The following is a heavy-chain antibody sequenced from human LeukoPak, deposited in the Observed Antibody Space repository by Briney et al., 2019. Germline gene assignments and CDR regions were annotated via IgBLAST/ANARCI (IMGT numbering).Heavy chain of an antibody. CDR1: GGSFTDYF. V-gene: IGHV4-34*01. CDR3: ARGNIPGTY. CDR2: INHSGST. D-gene: IGHD1-7*01. J-gene: IGHJ4*02. Sequence: SETLSLTCDVFGGSFTDYFWTWIRQSPGKGLEWIGEINHSGSTNYNPSLKSRVAISVDTSKNQFSLKLSSVTAADTAVYYCARGNIPGTYWGQGTLVTVSS.